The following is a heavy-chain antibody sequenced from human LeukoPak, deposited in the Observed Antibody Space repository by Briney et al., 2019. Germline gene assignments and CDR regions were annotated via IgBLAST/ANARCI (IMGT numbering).Heavy chain of an antibody. Sequence: SQTLSLTCTVSGYSISSGYYWGWIRQPPGKGLEWIGSIYHSGSTYYNPSLKSRVTISVDTSKNQFSLKLSSVTAADTAVYYCARDSRDGYNLYFDYWGQGTLVTVSS. CDR1: GYSISSGYY. J-gene: IGHJ4*02. CDR2: IYHSGST. V-gene: IGHV4-38-2*02. CDR3: ARDSRDGYNLYFDY. D-gene: IGHD5-24*01.